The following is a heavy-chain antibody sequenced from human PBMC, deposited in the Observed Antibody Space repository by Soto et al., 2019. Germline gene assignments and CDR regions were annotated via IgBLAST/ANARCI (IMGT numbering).Heavy chain of an antibody. V-gene: IGHV3-23*01. D-gene: IGHD3-10*01. CDR3: AKEKVWGVIDGMDV. J-gene: IGHJ6*02. CDR2: ISGSGTRT. Sequence: EVQLLESGGGLAQPGGSLRLSCAASGSSLMNYAMTWVRQAPGKGLEWVSSISGSGTRTYYADSVKGRFTISRDTISNTLYLQMISLRAEDTAVYYCAKEKVWGVIDGMDVWGQGTTVTVSS. CDR1: GSSLMNYA.